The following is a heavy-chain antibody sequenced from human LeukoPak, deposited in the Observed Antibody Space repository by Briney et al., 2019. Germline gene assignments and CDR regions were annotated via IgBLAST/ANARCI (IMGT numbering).Heavy chain of an antibody. V-gene: IGHV3-74*01. D-gene: IGHD2-21*02. Sequence: PGGSLRLSCVASEFNFFSYGMQWVRQAPGKGVVWVSRIFTDGSTTSYADSVKGRFTISRDNAKNTLYLEMKSLRVEDTAVYYCARELPREVTLDYWGQGTLVTVSP. J-gene: IGHJ4*01. CDR2: IFTDGSTT. CDR3: ARELPREVTLDY. CDR1: EFNFFSYG.